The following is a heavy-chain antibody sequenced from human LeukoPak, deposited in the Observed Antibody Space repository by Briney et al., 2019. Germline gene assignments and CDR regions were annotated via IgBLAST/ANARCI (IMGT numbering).Heavy chain of an antibody. CDR1: GGSFSSYY. Sequence: PSETLSLTCAVYGGSFSSYYWSWIRQPAGKGLEWIGRIYTSGSTNYNPSLKSRVTMSVDTSKNQFSLKLSSVTAADTAVYYCARDDIVVVPAAIGDYYGMDVWGQGTTVTVSS. CDR3: ARDDIVVVPAAIGDYYGMDV. V-gene: IGHV4-4*07. J-gene: IGHJ6*02. CDR2: IYTSGST. D-gene: IGHD2-2*02.